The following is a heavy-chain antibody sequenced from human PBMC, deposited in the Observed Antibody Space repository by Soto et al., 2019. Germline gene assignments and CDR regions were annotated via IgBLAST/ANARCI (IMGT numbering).Heavy chain of an antibody. V-gene: IGHV3-33*01. J-gene: IGHJ6*03. CDR3: ERDSGGDYHNCYMDV. CDR2: IWYDGSKK. CDR1: GFTFSNYA. D-gene: IGHD4-17*01. Sequence: QVQLVESGGGVVQPGRSLRLSCAASGFTFSNYAMHWVRQAPGKGLEWVTIIWYDGSKKNYTDSVKGRFTTSRDNSKNTLYLQMNSLRVEDTAVYYCERDSGGDYHNCYMDVWGKGTTVTVPS.